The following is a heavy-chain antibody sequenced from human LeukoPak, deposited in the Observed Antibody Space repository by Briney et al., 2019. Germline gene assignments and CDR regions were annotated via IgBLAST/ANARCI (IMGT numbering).Heavy chain of an antibody. D-gene: IGHD4-17*01. CDR2: ISGSGGST. Sequence: GGSLRLSCAAPGFTFSSYAMSWVRQAPGKGLEWVSAISGSGGSTYYADSVKGRFTISRDNSKNTLYLQMNSLRAEDTAVYYCAKDPTVTTTRGDWGQGTLVTVSS. CDR3: AKDPTVTTTRGD. CDR1: GFTFSSYA. V-gene: IGHV3-23*01. J-gene: IGHJ4*02.